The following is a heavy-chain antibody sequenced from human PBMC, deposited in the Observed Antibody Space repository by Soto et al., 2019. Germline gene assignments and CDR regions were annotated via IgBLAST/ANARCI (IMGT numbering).Heavy chain of an antibody. CDR1: GYTFTGYY. J-gene: IGHJ6*02. Sequence: ASVKVSCKASGYTFTGYYMHWVRQAPGQGLEWMGWINPNSGGTNYAQKFQGWVTMTRDTSISTAYMELSRLRSDDTAVYYCAREIHTAMGPPYYYYGMDVSGQGTTVTVSS. V-gene: IGHV1-2*04. CDR3: AREIHTAMGPPYYYYGMDV. D-gene: IGHD5-18*01. CDR2: INPNSGGT.